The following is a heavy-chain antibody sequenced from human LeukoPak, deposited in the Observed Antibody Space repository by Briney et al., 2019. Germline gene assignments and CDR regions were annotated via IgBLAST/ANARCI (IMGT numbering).Heavy chain of an antibody. J-gene: IGHJ4*02. CDR2: INPYSADT. V-gene: IGHV1-2*02. CDR3: ARGSGHTAMIKDF. Sequence: ASVKVSCKASGYTFTGWYIHWVRQAPGQGLEWMGWINPYSADTNYAQKFQGRVTMTRDTSISTAYMELSRLRSDDTAVYYCARGSGHTAMIKDFWGQGTLVTVSS. CDR1: GYTFTGWY. D-gene: IGHD5-18*01.